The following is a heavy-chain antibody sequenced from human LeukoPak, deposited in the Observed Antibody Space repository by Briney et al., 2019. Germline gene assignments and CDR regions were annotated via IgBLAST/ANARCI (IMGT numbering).Heavy chain of an antibody. CDR2: IRPDGSEE. D-gene: IGHD1-7*01. CDR3: ARLLGTVTTYDY. CDR1: GFTFSSHW. J-gene: IGHJ4*02. V-gene: IGHV3-7*01. Sequence: GGCLRLSCAASGFTFSSHWMSWVRQAPGKGRGWVASIRPDGSEEYYMDSGKGRFTISRDNAKNSLYLQMNSLRAEDTAVYYCARLLGTVTTYDYWGQGTLVTVSS.